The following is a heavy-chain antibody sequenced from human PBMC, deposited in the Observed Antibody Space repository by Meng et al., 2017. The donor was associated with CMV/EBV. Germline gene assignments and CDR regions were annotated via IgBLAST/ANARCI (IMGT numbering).Heavy chain of an antibody. V-gene: IGHV1-18*01. D-gene: IGHD3-22*01. CDR2: ISAYNGNT. CDR1: GYTFTSYE. CDR3: ARDKGDYYDSSGYSLGSHHGPLDY. Sequence: ASVKVSCKASGYTFTSYEINWVRQATGQGLEWMGWISAYNGNTNYAQQLQGRVTMTTDTSTSTAYMELRSLRSDDTAVYYCARDKGDYYDSSGYSLGSHHGPLDYWGQGTLVTVSS. J-gene: IGHJ4*02.